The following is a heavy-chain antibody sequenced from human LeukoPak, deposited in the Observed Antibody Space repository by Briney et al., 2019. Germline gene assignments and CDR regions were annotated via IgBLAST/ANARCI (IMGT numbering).Heavy chain of an antibody. D-gene: IGHD3-10*01. CDR2: ISAYNGNT. CDR3: AGWFGEFHGMDV. J-gene: IGHJ6*02. CDR1: GYTFTSYG. Sequence: ASVKVSCKASGYTFTSYGISWVRQAPGQGLEWMGWISAYNGNTNYAQKLQGRVTITRDTSASTAYMELSSLRSEDTAVYYCAGWFGEFHGMDVWGQGTTVTVSS. V-gene: IGHV1-18*01.